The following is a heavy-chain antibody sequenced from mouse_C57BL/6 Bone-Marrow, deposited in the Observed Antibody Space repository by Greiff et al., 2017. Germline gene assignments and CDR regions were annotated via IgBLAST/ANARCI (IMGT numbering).Heavy chain of an antibody. V-gene: IGHV1-4*01. CDR3: ARGAITTVVADWYFDV. CDR1: GYTFTSYT. Sequence: VQLKQSGAELARPGASVKMSCKASGYTFTSYTMHWVKQRPGQGLEWIGYINPSSGYTKYNQKFKDKATLTADKSSSTAYMQLSSLTSEDSAVYYCARGAITTVVADWYFDVWGTGTTVTVSS. CDR2: INPSSGYT. D-gene: IGHD1-1*01. J-gene: IGHJ1*03.